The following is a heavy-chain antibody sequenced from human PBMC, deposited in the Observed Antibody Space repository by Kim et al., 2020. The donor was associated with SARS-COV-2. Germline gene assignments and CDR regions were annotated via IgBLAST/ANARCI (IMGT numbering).Heavy chain of an antibody. Sequence: GSNKYYADSVKGRFTISRDNSKNTLYLQMNSLRAEDTAVYYCARGWGQDVWGKGTTVTVSS. CDR3: ARGWGQDV. V-gene: IGHV3-30*01. J-gene: IGHJ6*04. D-gene: IGHD3-16*01. CDR2: GSNK.